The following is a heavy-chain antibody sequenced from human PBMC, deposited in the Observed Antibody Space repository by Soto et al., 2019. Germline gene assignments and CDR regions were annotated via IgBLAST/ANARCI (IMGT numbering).Heavy chain of an antibody. J-gene: IGHJ4*02. CDR3: ANTKARVQLWLLDDY. V-gene: IGHV3-23*01. CDR1: GFTFSSYA. Sequence: VQLLESGGGLVQPGGSLRLSCAASGFTFSSYAMSWVRQAPGKGLEWVSAISGSGGSTYYADSVKGRFTISRDNSKNTLYLQMNSLRAEDTAVYYCANTKARVQLWLLDDYWGQGTLVTVSS. CDR2: ISGSGGST. D-gene: IGHD5-18*01.